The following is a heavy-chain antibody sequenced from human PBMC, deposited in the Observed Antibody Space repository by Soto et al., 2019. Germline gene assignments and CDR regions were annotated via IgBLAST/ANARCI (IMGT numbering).Heavy chain of an antibody. V-gene: IGHV3-23*01. Sequence: GGSLRLSCTTSGFSFASFAMTWVRQAPGKGLEWVATISGSDGKTYYADSVKGRFSISRDTSRNTLYLQMNSLRADDTAIYYCSKWSYLDYWGQGTRVTDYS. CDR3: SKWSYLDY. CDR2: ISGSDGKT. CDR1: GFSFASFA. J-gene: IGHJ4*02. D-gene: IGHD3-3*01.